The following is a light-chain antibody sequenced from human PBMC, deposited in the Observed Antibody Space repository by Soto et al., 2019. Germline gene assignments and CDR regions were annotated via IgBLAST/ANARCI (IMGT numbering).Light chain of an antibody. Sequence: QSVLTQPPSASGNPGQRITISCSGGGSNIGSNSVTWYQQFPRTAPKLLIYTNNQRPSGVPDRFSGSKSGTSASLAISGLQSGDEADYYCATWDDSLNGYVFGTGTKVTVL. J-gene: IGLJ1*01. V-gene: IGLV1-44*01. CDR2: TNN. CDR3: ATWDDSLNGYV. CDR1: GSNIGSNS.